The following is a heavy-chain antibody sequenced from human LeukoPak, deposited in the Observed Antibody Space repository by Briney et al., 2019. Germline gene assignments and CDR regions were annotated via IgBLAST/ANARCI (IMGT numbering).Heavy chain of an antibody. J-gene: IGHJ4*02. CDR2: ISGSGGST. CDR3: AKASRRSITIFGVVKPYVICFPNDY. V-gene: IGHV3-23*01. Sequence: GGSLRLSCAASGFTFSSYAMSWVRQAPGKGLEWVSAISGSGGSTYYADSVKGRFTISRDNSKNTLYLQMNSLRAEDTAVYYCAKASRRSITIFGVVKPYVICFPNDYWGQGTLVTVSS. CDR1: GFTFSSYA. D-gene: IGHD3-3*01.